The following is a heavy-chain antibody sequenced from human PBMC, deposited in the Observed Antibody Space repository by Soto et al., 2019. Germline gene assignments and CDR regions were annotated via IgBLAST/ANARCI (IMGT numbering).Heavy chain of an antibody. J-gene: IGHJ6*02. D-gene: IGHD5-12*01. CDR2: INPNTGDT. V-gene: IGHV1-2*02. CDR1: GYVFTSYY. CDR3: LGGVATTGHYYGFDV. Sequence: QVQLVQSGAEVKKPGASVKVSCKASGYVFTSYYLDWARQAPGQGLEWMGWINPNTGDTYYARNFESRITLTRDTSTNTASMELWNLRSADTAVYYCLGGVATTGHYYGFDVWGQGTAVNVSS.